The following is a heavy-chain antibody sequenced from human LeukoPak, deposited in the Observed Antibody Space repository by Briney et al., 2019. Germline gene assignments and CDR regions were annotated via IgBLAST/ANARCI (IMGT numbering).Heavy chain of an antibody. CDR2: INSAGST. J-gene: IGHJ4*02. V-gene: IGHV3-23*01. CDR1: GFTFSSYA. Sequence: GGSLRLSCAASGFTFSSYAMSWVRQAPGKGLEWDSAINSAGSTYYGDSVRGRFTISRDNSKNVLYLQMNSLRAEGTALYYCAKDQNTVATAPFDYWGQGTLVTVSS. CDR3: AKDQNTVATAPFDY. D-gene: IGHD4-17*01.